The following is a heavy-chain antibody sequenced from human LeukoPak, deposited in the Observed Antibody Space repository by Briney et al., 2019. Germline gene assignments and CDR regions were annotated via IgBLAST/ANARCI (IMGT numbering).Heavy chain of an antibody. J-gene: IGHJ4*02. CDR1: GYTFTSYY. CDR2: INPSGGST. V-gene: IGHV1-46*01. CDR3: ARDPTYYYGSGNAGGPDY. Sequence: RASVKVSCEASGYTFTSYYMHWVRQAPGQGLEWMGIINPSGGSTSYAQKFQGRVTMTRDTSTSTVYMELSSLRSEDTAVYYCARDPTYYYGSGNAGGPDYWGQGTLVTVSS. D-gene: IGHD3-10*01.